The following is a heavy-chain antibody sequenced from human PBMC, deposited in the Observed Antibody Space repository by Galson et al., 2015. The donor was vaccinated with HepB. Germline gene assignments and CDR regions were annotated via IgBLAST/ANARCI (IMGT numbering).Heavy chain of an antibody. CDR1: GFTFSSYS. V-gene: IGHV3-48*04. J-gene: IGHJ4*02. D-gene: IGHD6-19*01. Sequence: SLRLSCAASGFTFSSYSMNWVRQAPGKGLEWVSYISSSSSTIYYADSVKGRFTISRDNAKNSLYLQMNSLRAEDTAVYYCARWGGYSSGWYGYWGQGTLVTVSS. CDR2: ISSSSSTI. CDR3: ARWGGYSSGWYGY.